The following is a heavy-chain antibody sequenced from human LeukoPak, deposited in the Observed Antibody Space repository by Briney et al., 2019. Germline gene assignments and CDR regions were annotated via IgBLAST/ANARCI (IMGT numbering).Heavy chain of an antibody. CDR3: ARLRGPNCRGGSCYDY. Sequence: ASVKLSCKASGYTFTSYAMNWVRQAPGQGLEWMGWINTNTGNPTYAQSFTERFVFSLDTSVSTAYLQISSLKAEDTAVYYCARLRGPNCRGGSCYDYWGQGTLVTVSS. V-gene: IGHV7-4-1*02. CDR2: INTNTGNP. J-gene: IGHJ4*02. CDR1: GYTFTSYA. D-gene: IGHD2-15*01.